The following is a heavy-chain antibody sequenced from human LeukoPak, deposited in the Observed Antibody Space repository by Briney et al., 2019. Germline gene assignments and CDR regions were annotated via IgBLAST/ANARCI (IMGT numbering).Heavy chain of an antibody. D-gene: IGHD5-24*01. Sequence: GASVKVSCKASGYTFTGYYMHWVRQAPGQGLEWMGWINPNSGGTNYAQKFQGRVTMTRDTSISTAYLELRGLRSDDTAVYYCARRFVANGYNYDMDYWGQGTLVTVSS. J-gene: IGHJ4*02. CDR1: GYTFTGYY. CDR3: ARRFVANGYNYDMDY. V-gene: IGHV1-2*02. CDR2: INPNSGGT.